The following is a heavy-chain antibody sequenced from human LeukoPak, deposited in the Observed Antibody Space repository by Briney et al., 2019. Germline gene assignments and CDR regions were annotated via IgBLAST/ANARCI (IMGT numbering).Heavy chain of an antibody. D-gene: IGHD3-22*01. V-gene: IGHV4-4*07. Sequence: SDTLSLTCTVSGASISDYYWSWIRQSAGKGLEWIGRISTTGSTYYNPSFQSRVTMSADPSKTLFFLRLRSVTAADTAVYYCARSISGFYTTGADWGQGALVTVSS. CDR3: ARSISGFYTTGAD. CDR1: GASISDYY. J-gene: IGHJ4*02. CDR2: ISTTGST.